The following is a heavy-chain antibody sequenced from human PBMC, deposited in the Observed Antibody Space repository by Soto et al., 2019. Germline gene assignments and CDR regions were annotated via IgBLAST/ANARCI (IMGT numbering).Heavy chain of an antibody. CDR3: ARAKMRMVRGVSKYYYGMDV. Sequence: SETLSLTCAVYGGSFSGYYWSWIRQPPGKGLEWIGEINHSGSTNYNPSLKSRVTISVDTSKNQFSLKLSSVTAADTAVYYCARAKMRMVRGVSKYYYGMDVWGQGTTVTAP. D-gene: IGHD3-10*01. V-gene: IGHV4-34*01. J-gene: IGHJ6*02. CDR1: GGSFSGYY. CDR2: INHSGST.